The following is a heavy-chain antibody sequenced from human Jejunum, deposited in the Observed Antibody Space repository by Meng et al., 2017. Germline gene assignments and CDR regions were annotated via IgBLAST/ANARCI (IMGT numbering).Heavy chain of an antibody. J-gene: IGHJ4*02. CDR1: GFTFENYA. Sequence: SLKISCAAPGFTFENYAMHWVRQAPGKGLEWVSGISWNSDSIAYADSVKGRFTISRDNAKNSLYLQMNSLRAEDTALYYCAKVFGGPYYYDSSGSFDYWGQGTLVTVSS. CDR2: ISWNSDSI. V-gene: IGHV3-9*01. CDR3: AKVFGGPYYYDSSGSFDY. D-gene: IGHD3-22*01.